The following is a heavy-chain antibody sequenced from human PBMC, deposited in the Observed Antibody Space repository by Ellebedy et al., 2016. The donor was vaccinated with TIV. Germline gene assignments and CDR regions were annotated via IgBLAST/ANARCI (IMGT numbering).Heavy chain of an antibody. D-gene: IGHD6-13*01. CDR3: VRGTVAAPGTDY. Sequence: GESLKISXAASGFSFSSYSMHWVRQAPGKGLVWVSRIHSDGRTTSYADSVKGRFTISRDNAKNTLYLRMNSLRGEDTAVYYCVRGTVAAPGTDYWGQGTLVTVSS. CDR2: IHSDGRTT. V-gene: IGHV3-74*01. J-gene: IGHJ4*02. CDR1: GFSFSSYS.